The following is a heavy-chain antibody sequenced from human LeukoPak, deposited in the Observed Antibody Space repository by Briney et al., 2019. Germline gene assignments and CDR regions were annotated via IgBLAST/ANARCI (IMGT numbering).Heavy chain of an antibody. Sequence: PGGSLRLSCAASGFSFSNYAMYWVRQAPGKGLEWVAVISNDGSNKYDADSVKGRFTISRDNSKNTLYLEMNSLRPEDTAVYYCARESSWSFDYWGQGTLVTVSS. CDR3: ARESSWSFDY. CDR2: ISNDGSNK. CDR1: GFSFSNYA. V-gene: IGHV3-30*04. D-gene: IGHD6-13*01. J-gene: IGHJ4*02.